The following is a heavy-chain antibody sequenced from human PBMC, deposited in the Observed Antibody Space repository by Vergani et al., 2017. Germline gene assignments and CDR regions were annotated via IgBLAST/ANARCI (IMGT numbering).Heavy chain of an antibody. Sequence: EVQVVETGGGLVQPGGSLRLSCAASGFTVSSNYMSWVRQAPGKGLEWVSVIYSGGSTYYADSVKGRFIISRDNSKNTLYLQMNSLRAEDTAVYYCAGWGYCSSTSCYGIDYWGQGTLVTVSS. CDR3: AGWGYCSSTSCYGIDY. CDR1: GFTVSSNY. D-gene: IGHD2-2*01. V-gene: IGHV3-66*01. CDR2: IYSGGST. J-gene: IGHJ4*02.